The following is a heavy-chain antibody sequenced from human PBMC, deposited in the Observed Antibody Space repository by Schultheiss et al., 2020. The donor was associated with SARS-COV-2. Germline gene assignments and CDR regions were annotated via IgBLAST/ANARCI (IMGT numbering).Heavy chain of an antibody. V-gene: IGHV4-39*07. CDR1: GGSISSSSYY. CDR2: IYYSGST. CDR3: ARVACSGGSCYSLDY. J-gene: IGHJ4*02. D-gene: IGHD2-15*01. Sequence: SETLSLTCTVSGGSISSSSYYWGWIRQPPGKGLEWIGYIYYSGSTYYNPSLKSRVTISVDTSKNQFSLKLSSVTAADTAVYYCARVACSGGSCYSLDYWGQGTLVTVSS.